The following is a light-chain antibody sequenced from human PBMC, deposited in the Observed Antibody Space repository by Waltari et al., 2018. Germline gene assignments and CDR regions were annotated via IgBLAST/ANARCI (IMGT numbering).Light chain of an antibody. CDR2: GAS. J-gene: IGKJ1*01. CDR3: QQSYSIPWT. Sequence: DIQMTQSPSSLSASVGDRVTITCRASQSISRDLNWYQQKPGKAPKLLIYGASNLQSGVPSRFSGSESRTDLTLTISSLQPEDFATYYCQQSYSIPWTFGQGTKVEIK. CDR1: QSISRD. V-gene: IGKV1-39*01.